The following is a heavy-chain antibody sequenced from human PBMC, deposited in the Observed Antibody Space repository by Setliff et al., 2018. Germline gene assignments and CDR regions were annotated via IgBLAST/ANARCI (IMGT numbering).Heavy chain of an antibody. CDR1: GGSISSSSYY. V-gene: IGHV4-39*07. CDR3: ARGDRGGATMEAFDI. Sequence: SETLSLTCTVSGGSISSSSYYWGWIRQPPGKGLEWIGRIYTSGSTNYNPSLKSRVTISVDTSKNQFSLKLSSVTAADTAVYYCARGDRGGATMEAFDIWGQGTMVTVSS. J-gene: IGHJ3*02. D-gene: IGHD1-26*01. CDR2: IYTSGST.